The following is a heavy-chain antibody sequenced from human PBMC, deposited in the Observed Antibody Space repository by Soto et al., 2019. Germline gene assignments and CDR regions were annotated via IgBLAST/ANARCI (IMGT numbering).Heavy chain of an antibody. D-gene: IGHD4-4*01. CDR1: GGSISSSSYY. J-gene: IGHJ4*02. CDR2: IYYSGST. Sequence: SETLSLTCTVSGGSISSSSYYWGWIRQPPGKGLEWIGSIYYSGSTYYNPSLKSRVPISVDTSKNQFSLKLSSVTAADTAVYYCAKTVTTSLEVRGVFDYWGQGTLVTVSS. V-gene: IGHV4-39*01. CDR3: AKTVTTSLEVRGVFDY.